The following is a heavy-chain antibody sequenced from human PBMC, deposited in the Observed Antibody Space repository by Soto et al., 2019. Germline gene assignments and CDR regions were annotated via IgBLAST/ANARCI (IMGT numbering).Heavy chain of an antibody. CDR3: AALPEVSYHFWGDYYTPTSPFDY. Sequence: SVKVSCKTSGFSFSYSAVQWVRQARGQGLEWIGWIVVASGATHLAQKFQERVTITRDLSTSTSYMELTSLRFDDTATYFCAALPEVSYHFWGDYYTPTSPFDYWGQGTLVTVSS. CDR1: GFSFSYSA. J-gene: IGHJ4*02. V-gene: IGHV1-58*01. CDR2: IVVASGAT. D-gene: IGHD3-3*01.